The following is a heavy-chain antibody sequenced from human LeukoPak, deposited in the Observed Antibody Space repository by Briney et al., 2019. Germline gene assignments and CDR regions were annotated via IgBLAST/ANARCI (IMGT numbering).Heavy chain of an antibody. CDR2: VSSSGSTI. J-gene: IGHJ4*02. V-gene: IGHV3-48*03. CDR1: GFSFSSYE. CDR3: ASAYYDSGNYPYYFDY. Sequence: GGSLRLSCAASGFSFSSYEMNWVRQAPGKGLEWVSYVSSSGSTIYYADSVRGRFTISRDNAKNLLNLQMNSLRAEDTAVSYCASAYYDSGNYPYYFDYWGQGTLVTVSS. D-gene: IGHD3-10*01.